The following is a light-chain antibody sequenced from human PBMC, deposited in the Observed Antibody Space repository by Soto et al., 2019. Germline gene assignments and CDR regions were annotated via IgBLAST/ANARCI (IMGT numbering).Light chain of an antibody. J-gene: IGKJ1*01. Sequence: DIPMTQSPSSLSASVGDRVTITCRASQGISNYLAWYQQKPGKVPKLLIYAASTLQSGVPSRFSGSGSGTDFTLTISSLQPEDVATYYCQKYNRAKTFGQGTKVEIK. V-gene: IGKV1-27*01. CDR3: QKYNRAKT. CDR1: QGISNY. CDR2: AAS.